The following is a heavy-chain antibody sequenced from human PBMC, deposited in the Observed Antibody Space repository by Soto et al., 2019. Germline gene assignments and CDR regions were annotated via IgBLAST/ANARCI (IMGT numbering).Heavy chain of an antibody. V-gene: IGHV3-33*01. CDR3: ARGPYCSSTSCASYYYYGMDV. CDR2: ILYDGSNK. D-gene: IGHD2-2*01. Sequence: GGSLRLSCAASGFTFSSYGMHWVRQAPGKGLEWDVVILYDGSNKYYADSVKGRFTISRDNSKNTLFLLMNSLRAEDTAVYYCARGPYCSSTSCASYYYYGMDVWGQGTTVTVSS. J-gene: IGHJ6*02. CDR1: GFTFSSYG.